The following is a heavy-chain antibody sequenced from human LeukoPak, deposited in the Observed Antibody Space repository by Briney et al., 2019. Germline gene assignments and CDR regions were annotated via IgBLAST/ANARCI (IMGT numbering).Heavy chain of an antibody. Sequence: GSLRLSCEGSAFIFSGHWMNWVRQPPGKGLEWIGEIYHSGSTNYNPSLKSRVTISVDKSKNQFSLKLSSVTAADTAVYYCARDGGSYYSAFDIWGQGTMVTVSS. CDR1: AFIFSGHW. CDR2: IYHSGST. V-gene: IGHV4-4*02. D-gene: IGHD1-26*01. J-gene: IGHJ3*02. CDR3: ARDGGSYYSAFDI.